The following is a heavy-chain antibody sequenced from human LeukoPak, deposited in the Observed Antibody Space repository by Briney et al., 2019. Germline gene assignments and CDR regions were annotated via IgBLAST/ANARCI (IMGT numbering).Heavy chain of an antibody. Sequence: SETLSLTCTVSGGSISSSSYYWGWIRQPPGKGLEWIGSIYYSRSTYYNPSLKSRVTISVDTSKNQFSLKLSSVTAADTAVYYCASPKYYYGSGSFYFDYWGQGTLVTVSS. V-gene: IGHV4-39*07. CDR2: IYYSRST. CDR1: GGSISSSSYY. J-gene: IGHJ4*02. CDR3: ASPKYYYGSGSFYFDY. D-gene: IGHD3-10*01.